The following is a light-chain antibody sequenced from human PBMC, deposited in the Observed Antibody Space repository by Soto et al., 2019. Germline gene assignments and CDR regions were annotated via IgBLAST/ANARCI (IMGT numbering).Light chain of an antibody. CDR2: GAS. J-gene: IGKJ2*01. CDR3: QQYGSSPPT. Sequence: EIVLTQSPGTLSLSPEERATLSCRATQSVSSSYLAWYQQKPGQAPRLLIYGASSRATGIPDRFSGSGSGTDFTLTISRLEPEDFGVYYCQQYGSSPPTFGQGTKLEIK. V-gene: IGKV3-20*01. CDR1: QSVSSSY.